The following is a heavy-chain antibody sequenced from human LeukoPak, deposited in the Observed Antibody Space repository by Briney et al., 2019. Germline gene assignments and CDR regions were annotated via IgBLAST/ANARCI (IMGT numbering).Heavy chain of an antibody. CDR1: GYTSTRYY. CDR2: INPSGGGT. J-gene: IGHJ4*02. D-gene: IGHD1-26*01. Sequence: GASVKVSCKASGYTSTRYYIHWVRQAPGQGLEWMGIINPSGGGTSYTQKFQGRVTMTGDTSTSTVYMELSSLRSEDTAVYYCARGPYRYFDYWGQGTLVTVSS. V-gene: IGHV1-46*01. CDR3: ARGPYRYFDY.